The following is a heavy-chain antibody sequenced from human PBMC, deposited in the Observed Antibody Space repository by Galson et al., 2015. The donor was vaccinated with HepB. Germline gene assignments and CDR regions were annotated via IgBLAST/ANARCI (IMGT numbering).Heavy chain of an antibody. V-gene: IGHV3-74*01. J-gene: IGHJ4*02. CDR3: ASGRVYYDRTGYKIFDY. CDR2: VKSDGSST. Sequence: SLRLSCAASGFIFSNYWMHWVRQAPGKGLMWVSGVKSDGSSTTYADSVKGRFTISRDNAKNTLYLQMNSLRAEDTAVYYCASGRVYYDRTGYKIFDYWGQGILVTVSS. D-gene: IGHD3-22*01. CDR1: GFIFSNYW.